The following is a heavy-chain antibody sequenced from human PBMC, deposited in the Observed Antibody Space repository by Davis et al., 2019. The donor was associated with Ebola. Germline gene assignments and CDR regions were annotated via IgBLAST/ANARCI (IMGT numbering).Heavy chain of an antibody. D-gene: IGHD5-18*01. CDR3: AKDRKANGYSFRYYFDY. J-gene: IGHJ4*02. V-gene: IGHV3-30*18. Sequence: LSLTCSASGFTFSSYGMHWVRQAPGKGLEWVAVISYDGSNKYYADSVKGRFTISRDNSKNTLYLQMNSLRAEDTAVYYCAKDRKANGYSFRYYFDYWGQGTLVTVSS. CDR2: ISYDGSNK. CDR1: GFTFSSYG.